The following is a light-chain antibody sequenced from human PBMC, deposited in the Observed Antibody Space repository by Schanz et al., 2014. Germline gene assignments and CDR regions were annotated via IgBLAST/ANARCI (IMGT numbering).Light chain of an antibody. V-gene: IGLV2-11*01. CDR1: SSDVGGYNY. J-gene: IGLJ2*01. Sequence: QSALTQPRSVSGSPGQSVTISCTGTSSDVGGYNYVSWYRQHPGKAPQLLIYGVTERPSGVPDRFSGSKSGNTASLTVSWLQAEDEAVYYCSSYAGSNNLVFGGGTKLTVL. CDR2: GVT. CDR3: SSYAGSNNLV.